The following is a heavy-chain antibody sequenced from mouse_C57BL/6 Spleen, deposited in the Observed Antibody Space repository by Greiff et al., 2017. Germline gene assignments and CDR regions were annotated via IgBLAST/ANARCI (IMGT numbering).Heavy chain of an antibody. CDR1: GYTFTDCE. CDR2: IDPETGGT. V-gene: IGHV1-15*01. J-gene: IGHJ4*01. Sequence: QVQLQQSGAELVRPGASVTLSCKASGYTFTDCEMHWVKQTPVHGLEWIGAIDPETGGTAYNQKFKGKAILTADKSSSTAYMELRSLTSEDSAVYYCTRSIYYDYDSYYAMDYWGQGTSVTVSS. D-gene: IGHD2-4*01. CDR3: TRSIYYDYDSYYAMDY.